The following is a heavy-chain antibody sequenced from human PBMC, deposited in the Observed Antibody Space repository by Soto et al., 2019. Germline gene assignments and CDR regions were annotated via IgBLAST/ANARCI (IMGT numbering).Heavy chain of an antibody. CDR1: GGTFSSYV. CDR2: VMPIFGTI. J-gene: IGHJ6*02. V-gene: IGHV1-69*12. CDR3: ARLQRVMMPTVEGGLDG. D-gene: IGHD3-16*01. Sequence: QVQLVQSGAEVKKPGASVKVSCKASGGTFSSYVISWVRQAPGQGLEGMGGVMPIFGTIDYAQKFQGRVTITADECKITAYMELSSLKSKDTAVDYGARLQRVMMPTVEGGLDGWGHGTTVTVAS.